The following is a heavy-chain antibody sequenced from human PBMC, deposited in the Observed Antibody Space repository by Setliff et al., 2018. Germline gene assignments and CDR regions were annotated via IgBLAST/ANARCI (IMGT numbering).Heavy chain of an antibody. CDR1: GGSISSDSDY. V-gene: IGHV4-61*02. Sequence: ASETLSLTCTVSGGSISSDSDYWSWIRRSAGKGLEWIGRIYASGSTEYSPSLGSRVTISVDTSRNQFSLQLSSVTSADTAIYYCTKGRVGLAARAGYWGQGTLVTVSS. J-gene: IGHJ4*02. CDR2: IYASGST. CDR3: TKGRVGLAARAGY. D-gene: IGHD1-26*01.